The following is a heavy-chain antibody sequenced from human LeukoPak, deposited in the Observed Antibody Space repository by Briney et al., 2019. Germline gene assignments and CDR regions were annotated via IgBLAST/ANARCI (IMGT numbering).Heavy chain of an antibody. D-gene: IGHD6-25*01. Sequence: SETLSLTCGVSGGSVSSTNWWTWIRQPPGKVLEWFGEVHLDGRTNFNPSLKSRLTMSVDLSENHLSLKLTSVTAADTAVYYCAREGGFYRPLDYSGQGTLVTVSS. CDR1: GGSVSSTNW. CDR2: VHLDGRT. V-gene: IGHV4-4*02. J-gene: IGHJ4*02. CDR3: AREGGFYRPLDY.